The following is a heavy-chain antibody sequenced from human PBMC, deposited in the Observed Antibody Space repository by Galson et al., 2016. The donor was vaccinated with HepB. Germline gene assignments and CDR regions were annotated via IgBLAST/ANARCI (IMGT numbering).Heavy chain of an antibody. V-gene: IGHV4-31*03. CDR2: IYYSGST. CDR1: GGSVSSGGYY. D-gene: IGHD6-13*01. J-gene: IGHJ4*02. Sequence: TLSLTCTVSGGSVSSGGYYWSWIRQHPGKGLEWIGYIYYSGSTYYNPSVKSRVTVSVDTPKNQFSLKLSSVTAADTAVYYCAISNRAADFDYWGQGTLVTVSS. CDR3: AISNRAADFDY.